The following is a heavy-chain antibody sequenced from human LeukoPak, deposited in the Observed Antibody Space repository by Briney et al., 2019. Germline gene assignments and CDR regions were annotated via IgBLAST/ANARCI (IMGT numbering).Heavy chain of an antibody. J-gene: IGHJ5*02. Sequence: PGGSLRLSCAASGFTFSRSWMNWVRQAPGKGLEWVADINHDGSDKHYVDSVKGRFTISGDNAKNSLYLQMNSLRAEDTAVYYCAKDGSGWFFSWFDPWGQGTLVTVSS. D-gene: IGHD6-19*01. CDR3: AKDGSGWFFSWFDP. CDR1: GFTFSRSW. CDR2: INHDGSDK. V-gene: IGHV3-7*01.